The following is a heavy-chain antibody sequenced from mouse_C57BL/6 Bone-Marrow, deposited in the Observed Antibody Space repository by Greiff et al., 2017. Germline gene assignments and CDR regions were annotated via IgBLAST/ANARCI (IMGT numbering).Heavy chain of an antibody. CDR1: GYTFTSYW. V-gene: IGHV1-64*01. D-gene: IGHD2-3*01. J-gene: IGHJ3*01. CDR3: ARSMGYYGFAY. Sequence: VQLQQPGAELVKPGASVKLSCKASGYTFTSYWMHWVKQRPGQGLEWIGMIHPNSGSTNYNEKFKSKATLTVDKSSSTAYMQLSSLTSEDSAVYYCARSMGYYGFAYWGQGTLVTVSA. CDR2: IHPNSGST.